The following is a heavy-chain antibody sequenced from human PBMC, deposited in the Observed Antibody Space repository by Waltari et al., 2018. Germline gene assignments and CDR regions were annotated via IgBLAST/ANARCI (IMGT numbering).Heavy chain of an antibody. CDR1: GESFLGYF. D-gene: IGHD2-21*01. Sequence: QVQLHQWGAGRLKPSETLSLTCAVSGESFLGYFWSWVRQSPGKGLEWLGSIHYSGSTNYNTTLGSRIRLSVDTTKKQFSLKLTSVTAADAALYFCARYGEVPASYFFDHWGQGTLVTVAS. CDR2: IHYSGST. CDR3: ARYGEVPASYFFDH. J-gene: IGHJ4*01. V-gene: IGHV4-34*01.